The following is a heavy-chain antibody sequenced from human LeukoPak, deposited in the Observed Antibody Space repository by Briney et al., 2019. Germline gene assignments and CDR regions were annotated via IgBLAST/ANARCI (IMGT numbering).Heavy chain of an antibody. CDR2: ISYDGSNK. CDR3: TRVEKGFWSGFKMDV. V-gene: IGHV3-30*03. Sequence: GGSLRLSCAASGFTFSSYAMSWVRQAPGKGLEWVAVISYDGSNKYYADSVKGRFIISRDNDKNSLYLQMNSLRVEDTAVYFCTRVEKGFWSGFKMDVWGKGTTVAVSS. D-gene: IGHD3-3*01. CDR1: GFTFSSYA. J-gene: IGHJ6*04.